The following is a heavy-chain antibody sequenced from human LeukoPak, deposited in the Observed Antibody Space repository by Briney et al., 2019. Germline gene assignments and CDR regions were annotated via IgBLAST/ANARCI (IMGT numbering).Heavy chain of an antibody. CDR1: GYSFTSYR. V-gene: IGHV5-51*01. CDR2: IYPGDSDT. Sequence: GESLKISCTGSGYSFTSYRIGWVRHMPRKGLEWMGIIYPGDSDTRYSPSFQGQVTISADKSISTAYLQWSSLKASDTAMYYCARRGMQQLVLDYWGQGTLVTVSS. J-gene: IGHJ4*02. CDR3: ARRGMQQLVLDY. D-gene: IGHD6-13*01.